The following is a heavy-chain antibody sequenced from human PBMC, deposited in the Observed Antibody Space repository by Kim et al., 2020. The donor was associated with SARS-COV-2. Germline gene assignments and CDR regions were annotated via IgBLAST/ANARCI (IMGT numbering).Heavy chain of an antibody. Sequence: RFTISRDNAKNSLYLQMNSLRAEDTAVYYCAREASIVVVPAAIGYYGMDVWGQGTTVTVSS. D-gene: IGHD2-2*01. V-gene: IGHV3-11*06. J-gene: IGHJ6*02. CDR3: AREASIVVVPAAIGYYGMDV.